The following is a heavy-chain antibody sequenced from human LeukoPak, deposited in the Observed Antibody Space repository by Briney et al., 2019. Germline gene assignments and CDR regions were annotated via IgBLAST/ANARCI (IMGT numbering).Heavy chain of an antibody. J-gene: IGHJ6*02. CDR1: GFTFSGNW. Sequence: PGGSLRLSCAASGFTFSGNWMHWVRQAPGKGLVWVSRLDSDASITNYADSVKGRFTISSDNAKNTLYLQMNSLTAEDTAVYYCARVPGYGGYFYGMDVWGQGTTVTVSS. CDR2: LDSDASIT. V-gene: IGHV3-74*01. CDR3: ARVPGYGGYFYGMDV. D-gene: IGHD5-12*01.